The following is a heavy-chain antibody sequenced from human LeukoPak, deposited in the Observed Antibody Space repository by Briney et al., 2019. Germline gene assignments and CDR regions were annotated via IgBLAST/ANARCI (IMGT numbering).Heavy chain of an antibody. D-gene: IGHD6-19*01. J-gene: IGHJ4*02. Sequence: GGSLRLSRAASGFTFSSYAMHWVRQAPGKGLEGVAVISYDGSNKYYEDSVKGRFTISRDNSKNTLYLEMNSLRAEDTAVYYCAKEGSSGWYEVDYWGQGTLVTVSS. CDR3: AKEGSSGWYEVDY. CDR1: GFTFSSYA. V-gene: IGHV3-30*04. CDR2: ISYDGSNK.